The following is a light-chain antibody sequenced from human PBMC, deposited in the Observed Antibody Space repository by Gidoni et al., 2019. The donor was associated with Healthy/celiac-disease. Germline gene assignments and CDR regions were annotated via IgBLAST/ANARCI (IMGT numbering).Light chain of an antibody. CDR3: QQYYSTPLT. CDR1: QSVLYSSNNKNY. V-gene: IGKV4-1*01. J-gene: IGKJ4*01. CDR2: WAS. Sequence: IVMTQSPDSLAVSLGERATINCKSSQSVLYSSNNKNYLAWYQQKPGQTPKLLMYWASTRESGVPDRFSGSGSGTDFTLTISSLQAEDVAVYYCQQYYSTPLTFGGGTKVEIK.